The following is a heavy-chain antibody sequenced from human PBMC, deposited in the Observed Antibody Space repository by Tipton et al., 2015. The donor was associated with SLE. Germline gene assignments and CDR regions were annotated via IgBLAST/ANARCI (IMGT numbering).Heavy chain of an antibody. V-gene: IGHV3-23*01. D-gene: IGHD2-2*01. CDR1: GFTFSTYA. Sequence: SLRLSCVASGFTFSTYAMTWVRQAPGKGLEWVSSISGSGSRTYHADSVKGRFTISRDNSKNTLYLQMNNLRAEDTALYYCASSPESISCYDNWGQGTLVTVSS. CDR3: ASSPESISCYDN. J-gene: IGHJ4*02. CDR2: ISGSGSRT.